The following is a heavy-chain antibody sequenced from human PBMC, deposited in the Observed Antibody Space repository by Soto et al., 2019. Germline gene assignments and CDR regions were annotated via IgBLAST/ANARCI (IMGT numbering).Heavy chain of an antibody. CDR1: GGTFSSYA. V-gene: IGHV1-69*13. CDR3: ARTTIFGVVTHGPLEVMDV. D-gene: IGHD3-3*01. Sequence: SVKVSCKASGGTFSSYAISWVRQAPGQGLEWMGGIIPIFGTANYAQKFQGRATITADESTSTAYMELSSLRSEDTAVYYCARTTIFGVVTHGPLEVMDVWGQGTTVTVSS. J-gene: IGHJ6*02. CDR2: IIPIFGTA.